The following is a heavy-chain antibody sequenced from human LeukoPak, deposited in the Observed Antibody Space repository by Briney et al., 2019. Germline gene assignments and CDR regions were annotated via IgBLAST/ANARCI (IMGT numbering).Heavy chain of an antibody. D-gene: IGHD6-6*01. CDR1: GFTVSSNY. CDR2: IKQDGSEK. V-gene: IGHV3-7*03. J-gene: IGHJ4*02. CDR3: ARDDYSSSDY. Sequence: GGSLRLSCAASGFTVSSNYMSWVRQAPGKGLEWVANIKQDGSEKYYVDSVKGRFTISRDNAKNSLYLQMNSLRAEDTAVYYCARDDYSSSDYWGQGTLVTVSS.